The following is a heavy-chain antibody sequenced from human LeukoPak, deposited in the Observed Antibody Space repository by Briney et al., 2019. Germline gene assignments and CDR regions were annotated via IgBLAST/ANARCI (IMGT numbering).Heavy chain of an antibody. CDR3: VKDRKPDGRYNFDY. CDR1: GFTFSPYA. V-gene: IGHV3-23*01. CDR2: ITGNSGLI. J-gene: IGHJ4*02. D-gene: IGHD5-24*01. Sequence: GGSLRLSCAASGFTFSPYAMNWVRQAPGKGLEWVSVITGNSGLIYYADSVKGRFTISRDNPKNTLYLHMNSLRAEDTATYYCVKDRKPDGRYNFDYWGPGTLVTVSS.